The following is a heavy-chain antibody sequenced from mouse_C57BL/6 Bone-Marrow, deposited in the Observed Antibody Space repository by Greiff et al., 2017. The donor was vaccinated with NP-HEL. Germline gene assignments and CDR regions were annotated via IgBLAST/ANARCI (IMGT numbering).Heavy chain of an antibody. J-gene: IGHJ4*01. CDR3: ASSGYEYDRYYAMDY. D-gene: IGHD2-4*01. CDR1: GYTFTSYW. Sequence: LQQPGAELVKPGASVKLSCKASGYTFTSYWMHWVKQRPGQGLEWIGMIHPNSGSTNYNEKIKSKATLTEDKSSSTAYMQLSSLTSEDSSVYYCASSGYEYDRYYAMDYWGQGTSVTVSS. CDR2: IHPNSGST. V-gene: IGHV1-64*01.